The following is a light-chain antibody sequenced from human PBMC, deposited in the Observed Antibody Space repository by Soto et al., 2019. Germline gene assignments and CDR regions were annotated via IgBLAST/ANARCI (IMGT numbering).Light chain of an antibody. V-gene: IGLV2-14*01. CDR2: EVS. Sequence: QSALTQPASVSGSPGQSITISCTGTSSDVGGYNYVSWYQQHPGKGPKLMIYEVSNRPSGVSSRFSGSKSGNTASLTISGLQAEDEADYYCSSYTNINTRACVFGTGTKLTVL. J-gene: IGLJ1*01. CDR1: SSDVGGYNY. CDR3: SSYTNINTRACV.